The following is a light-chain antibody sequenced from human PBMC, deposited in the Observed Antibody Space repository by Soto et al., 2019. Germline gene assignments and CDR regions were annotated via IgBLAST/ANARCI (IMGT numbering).Light chain of an antibody. Sequence: DIVMTLSPATLSVSPGESATLSWRPSQSSTSNVAWYQQKPGQAPRLLVYGASTRATGVPARFSGSGSGTEFTLTISSLQSEDFGVYYCQQYNDWFSITFGQGTRLEIK. J-gene: IGKJ5*01. CDR2: GAS. CDR3: QQYNDWFSIT. V-gene: IGKV3-15*01. CDR1: QSSTSN.